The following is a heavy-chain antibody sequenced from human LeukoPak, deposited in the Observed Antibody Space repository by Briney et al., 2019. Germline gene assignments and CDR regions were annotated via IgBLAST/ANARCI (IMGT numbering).Heavy chain of an antibody. D-gene: IGHD2-2*01. CDR2: IWYDGSNK. CDR1: GFTFSSYG. Sequence: PGGSLRLSCAASGFTFSSYGMHWVRQAPGKGLEWVAVIWYDGSNKYYADSVKGRFTISRDNPKNTLYLQMNSLRAEDTAVYYCARPAAASAFDIWGQGTMVTVSS. J-gene: IGHJ3*02. V-gene: IGHV3-33*01. CDR3: ARPAAASAFDI.